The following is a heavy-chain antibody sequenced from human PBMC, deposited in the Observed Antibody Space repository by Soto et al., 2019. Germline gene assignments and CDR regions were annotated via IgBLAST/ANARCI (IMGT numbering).Heavy chain of an antibody. CDR1: VFTLSGFG. D-gene: IGHD5-12*01. CDR2: ISFDARNI. J-gene: IGHJ6*02. V-gene: IGHV3-30*03. CDR3: AMPRGGYPYYYYGMDV. Sequence: GGSLRLSCAASVFTLSGFGMHWVRQAPGRGLEWASLISFDARNIYYADSVKVRFTISRDDAKNTLYLQMNSLRTDDTAVYFCAMPRGGYPYYYYGMDVWGQGTTVTVSS.